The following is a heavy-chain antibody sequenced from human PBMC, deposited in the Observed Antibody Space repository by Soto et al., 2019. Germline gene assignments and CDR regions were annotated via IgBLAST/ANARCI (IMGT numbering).Heavy chain of an antibody. J-gene: IGHJ3*01. V-gene: IGHV4-30-4*01. D-gene: IGHD3-3*01. CDR2: IYHSGHT. Sequence: QVQLQESGPGLVKPSQTLSLTCTVSGDSMTSGDKYWSWIRQSPGAGLEWIGYIYHSGHTYYSPSLKRRVTISVDTSRNQFSLELTSVSAADTAIYYCATVIWSGYGRRAFDFWGPGTMVTVSS. CDR3: ATVIWSGYGRRAFDF. CDR1: GDSMTSGDKY.